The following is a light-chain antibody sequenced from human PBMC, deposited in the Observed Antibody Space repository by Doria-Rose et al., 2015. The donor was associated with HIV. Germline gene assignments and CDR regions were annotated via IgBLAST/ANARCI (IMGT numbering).Light chain of an antibody. J-gene: IGKJ1*01. CDR3: QQYGTSWT. CDR2: DGS. Sequence: TQSPGTLSLSLGERATLSCRASQSFSSTYLAWYQQKPGQAPSLLIYDGSTRATVIPDRISASGSWTDFTLTINRLEPEDFALYYCQQYGTSWTFGQGTKVEI. CDR1: QSFSSTY. V-gene: IGKV3-20*01.